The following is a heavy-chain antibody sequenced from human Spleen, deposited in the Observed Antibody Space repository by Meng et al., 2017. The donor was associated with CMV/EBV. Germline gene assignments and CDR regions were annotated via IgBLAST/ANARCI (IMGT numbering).Heavy chain of an antibody. CDR2: INGDGSST. J-gene: IGHJ4*02. D-gene: IGHD1-26*01. CDR3: ARDLLGATDY. CDR1: GFTFSSYW. V-gene: IGHV3-74*01. Sequence: GESLKISCAASGFTFSSYWMHWVRQAPGKGLVWVSRINGDGSSTDYADSVKGRFTISRDNAKNTLYLQMNSLRAEDTAVYYCARDLLGATDYWGQGTLVTVSS.